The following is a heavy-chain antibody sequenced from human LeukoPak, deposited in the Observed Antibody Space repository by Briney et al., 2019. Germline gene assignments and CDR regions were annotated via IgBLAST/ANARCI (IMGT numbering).Heavy chain of an antibody. V-gene: IGHV3-43*02. CDR3: ANGWVGEYYDAFDI. D-gene: IGHD2/OR15-2a*01. J-gene: IGHJ3*02. Sequence: GGSLRLSCAASGFTFDDYAMHWVRQTPGKGLEWVSLISGDGGSTYYADSVKGRFTISRDNSKNSLYLQMNSLRTEDTALYYCANGWVGEYYDAFDIWGQGTVVTVSS. CDR2: ISGDGGST. CDR1: GFTFDDYA.